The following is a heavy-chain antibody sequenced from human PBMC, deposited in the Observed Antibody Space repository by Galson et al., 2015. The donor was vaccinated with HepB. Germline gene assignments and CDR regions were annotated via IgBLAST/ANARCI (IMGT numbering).Heavy chain of an antibody. CDR2: IWFDGTNK. CDR3: ARDEGDAMDV. J-gene: IGHJ6*02. V-gene: IGHV3-33*08. CDR1: GFTFSDNN. Sequence: LRLSCAASGFTFSDNNMHWVRQAPGKGLEWVAVIWFDGTNKFHGDSVKGRFTISRDNSNNTLFLQMSSLRAEDTAVYYCARDEGDAMDVWGQGTTVTVSS.